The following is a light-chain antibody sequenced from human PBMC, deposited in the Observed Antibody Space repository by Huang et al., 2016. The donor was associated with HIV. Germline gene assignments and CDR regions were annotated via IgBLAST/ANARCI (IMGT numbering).Light chain of an antibody. V-gene: IGKV1-17*03. CDR3: LQHNGHPLT. J-gene: IGKJ4*01. CDR2: DAS. CDR1: QGISNR. Sequence: DIQMTQSPSVMSASVGDRVTISCRASQGISNRLVWFQQKPGRVPKRLIHDASSLESGVPTRFIGSGSGTEFTLTINSLQPEDFATYYCLQHNGHPLTFGGGTRVGIK.